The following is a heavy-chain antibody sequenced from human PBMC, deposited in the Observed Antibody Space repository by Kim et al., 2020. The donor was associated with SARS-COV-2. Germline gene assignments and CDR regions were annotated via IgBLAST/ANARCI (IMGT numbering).Heavy chain of an antibody. V-gene: IGHV3-11*06. CDR3: ARPRGYSYGYLAFDI. CDR2: ISSSSSYT. CDR1: GFTFSDYY. Sequence: GGSLRLSCAASGFTFSDYYMSWIRQAPGKGLEWVSYISSSSSYTNYADSVKGRFTISRDNAKNSLYLQMNSLRAEDTAVYYCARPRGYSYGYLAFDIWGQGTMVTVSS. D-gene: IGHD5-18*01. J-gene: IGHJ3*02.